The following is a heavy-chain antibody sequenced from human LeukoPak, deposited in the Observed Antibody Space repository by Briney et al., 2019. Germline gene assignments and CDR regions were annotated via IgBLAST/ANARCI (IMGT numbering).Heavy chain of an antibody. CDR2: INHSGST. CDR1: GGSFSGYY. J-gene: IGHJ4*02. V-gene: IGHV4-34*01. CDR3: ARADPVTAIFDY. D-gene: IGHD2-21*02. Sequence: SETLSLTCAVYGGSFSGYYWSWIRQPPGKGLEWIGEINHSGSTTYNPSLKSRVTISVDTSKNQFSLKLSSVTAADTAAYYCARADPVTAIFDYWGQGTLVTVSS.